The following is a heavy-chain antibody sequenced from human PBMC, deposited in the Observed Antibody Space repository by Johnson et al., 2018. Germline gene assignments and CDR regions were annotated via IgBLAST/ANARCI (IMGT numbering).Heavy chain of an antibody. CDR2: ISWNSGSI. D-gene: IGHD3-10*01. CDR3: AKEGWFGGNYYYYYRDV. V-gene: IGHV3-9*01. J-gene: IGHJ6*03. CDR1: GFTFDDYA. Sequence: EVQLVETGGGLVQPGRSLRLSCAASGFTFDDYAMHWVRQAPGKGLEWVSGISWNSGSIGYADSVKGRFTISRDNAKNSLYLQMNSLGAEDTALYYCAKEGWFGGNYYYYYRDVWGKGTTVTVSS.